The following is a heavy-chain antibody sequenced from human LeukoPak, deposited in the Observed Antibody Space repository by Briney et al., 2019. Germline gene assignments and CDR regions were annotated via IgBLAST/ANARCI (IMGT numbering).Heavy chain of an antibody. D-gene: IGHD3-22*01. V-gene: IGHV3-23*03. CDR3: AKSPPYYDRRFFDV. J-gene: IGHJ4*02. CDR1: GFSVRSYY. Sequence: PGGSLRLSCAASGFSVRSYYMSWVRQAPGKGLAWVAVIYSDGSTYSGGGTFYADSVRGRFTISRDNSKHTLYLQMNRLRADDTAEYFSAKSPPYYDRRFFDVWGQGTLVTVSS. CDR2: IYSDGSTYSGGGT.